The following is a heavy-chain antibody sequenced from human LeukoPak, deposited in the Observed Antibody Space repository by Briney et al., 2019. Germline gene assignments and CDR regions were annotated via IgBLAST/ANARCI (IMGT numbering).Heavy chain of an antibody. D-gene: IGHD3-9*01. J-gene: IGHJ4*02. Sequence: ASVKVSCKASGYTFTSYGISWVRQAPGQGLEWMGWISAYNGNTNYAQKLQGRVTMTTDTSTSAAYMELRSLRSDDTAVYYCARGYDILTGYYAFDYWGQGTLVTVSS. CDR1: GYTFTSYG. CDR3: ARGYDILTGYYAFDY. CDR2: ISAYNGNT. V-gene: IGHV1-18*01.